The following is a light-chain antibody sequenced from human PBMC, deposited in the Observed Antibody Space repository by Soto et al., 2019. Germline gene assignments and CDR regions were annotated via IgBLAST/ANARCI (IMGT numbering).Light chain of an antibody. V-gene: IGKV3-20*01. CDR3: QQYGSSPRT. CDR1: QSVSSN. Sequence: EIVMTQSPATLSVSPGERATFSCRASQSVSSNLAWYQQKPGQAPRLLMYGASSRATGIPDRFSGSGSGTDFTLTINRLEPEDFAVYYCQQYGSSPRTFGQGTKVDIK. CDR2: GAS. J-gene: IGKJ1*01.